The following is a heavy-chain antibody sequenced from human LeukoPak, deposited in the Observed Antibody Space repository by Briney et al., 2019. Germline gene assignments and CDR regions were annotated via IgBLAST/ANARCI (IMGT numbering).Heavy chain of an antibody. CDR2: ISYDGSNK. CDR1: GFTFSSYA. Sequence: GGSLRLSCAASGFTFSSYAMHWVRQAPGKGLEWVAVISYDGSNKYYADSVKGRFTISRDNSKNTLYLQMNSLRAEDTAVYYCTRWGYYYGSGSYYEDYWGQGTLATVSS. V-gene: IGHV3-30-3*01. CDR3: TRWGYYYGSGSYYEDY. J-gene: IGHJ4*02. D-gene: IGHD3-10*01.